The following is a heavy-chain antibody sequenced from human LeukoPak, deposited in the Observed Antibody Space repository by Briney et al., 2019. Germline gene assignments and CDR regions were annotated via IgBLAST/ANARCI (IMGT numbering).Heavy chain of an antibody. CDR1: GGSISSGGYS. Sequence: SETLSLTCAVSGGSISSGGYSWSWIRQPPGKGLEWIGYIYHSGSTYYNPSLKSRVTILVDASKNQFSLKLSSVTAADTAVYYCARDRCTGGSCAAFDIWGQGTVVTVSS. V-gene: IGHV4-30-2*01. CDR3: ARDRCTGGSCAAFDI. CDR2: IYHSGST. D-gene: IGHD2-15*01. J-gene: IGHJ3*02.